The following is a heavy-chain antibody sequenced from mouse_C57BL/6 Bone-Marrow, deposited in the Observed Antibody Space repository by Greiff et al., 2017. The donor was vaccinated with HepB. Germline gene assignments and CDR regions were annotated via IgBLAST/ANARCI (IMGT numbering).Heavy chain of an antibody. CDR3: ARGATNCDGAMDY. Sequence: EVKLVESGGGLVQPGESLKLSCESNEYEFPSHDMSWVRKTPEKRLELVAAINSDGGSTYYPDTMERRVIISRDNTKKTLYLQMSSLRSEDTALYYCARGATNCDGAMDYWGQGTSVTVSS. V-gene: IGHV5-2*01. J-gene: IGHJ4*01. CDR2: INSDGGST. CDR1: EYEFPSHD. D-gene: IGHD4-1*01.